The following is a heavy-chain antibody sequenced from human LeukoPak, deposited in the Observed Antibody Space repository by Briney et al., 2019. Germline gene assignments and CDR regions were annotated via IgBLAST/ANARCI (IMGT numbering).Heavy chain of an antibody. CDR2: ISTVSNYI. J-gene: IGHJ4*02. V-gene: IGHV3-21*04. CDR1: GFDFSTYA. CDR3: ARDARPYDSSGYYFL. Sequence: GGSLRLSCAASGFDFSTYAINWVRQAPGKGLEWVSSISTVSNYIFYGDSVKGRFTISRDNAKNSVYLQMNSLRPEDTAVYYCARDARPYDSSGYYFLWGQGTLVTVSS. D-gene: IGHD3-22*01.